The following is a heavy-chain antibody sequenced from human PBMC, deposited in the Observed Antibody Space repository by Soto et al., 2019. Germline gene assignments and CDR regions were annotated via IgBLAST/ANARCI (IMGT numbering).Heavy chain of an antibody. CDR2: INPKSGGT. CDR3: AREGAGLDAFDI. Sequence: QVQLVQSGAEVKKPGASVKVSCKASGYTFTDYYMHWVRQAPGQGLEWMGWINPKSGGTSYSQKFQGWVTMTRDTSVSTAYMELSRLRSDDTAVYYCAREGAGLDAFDIWGQGTMVTVSS. J-gene: IGHJ3*02. D-gene: IGHD3-16*01. V-gene: IGHV1-2*04. CDR1: GYTFTDYY.